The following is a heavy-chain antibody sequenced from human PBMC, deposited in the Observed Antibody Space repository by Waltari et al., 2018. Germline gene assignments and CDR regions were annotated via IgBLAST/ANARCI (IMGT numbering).Heavy chain of an antibody. CDR2: ITHSGST. CDR3: ARMAGSTSCYGFCPGMDV. CDR1: GGSFSGYY. Sequence: QVQLQQWGAGLLKPSETLSLTCAVYGGSFSGYYWSWIRQPPGRGLEWIGEITHSGSTHYNQTLRSRVTISVDASKNQCSLKLSSVTAADTAVYYCARMAGSTSCYGFCPGMDVWGQGTTVTVSS. J-gene: IGHJ6*02. V-gene: IGHV4-34*01. D-gene: IGHD2-2*01.